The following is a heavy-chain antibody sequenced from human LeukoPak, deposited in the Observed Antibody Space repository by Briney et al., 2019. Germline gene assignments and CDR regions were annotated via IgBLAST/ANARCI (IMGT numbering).Heavy chain of an antibody. Sequence: SETLSLTCTVSGGSISSSSYYWGWIRQPPGKGLEWIGSIYYSGSTYYNPSLKSRVTISVDTSKNQFSLKLSSVTAADTAVYYCAKAWFGELLLGYWGQGTLVTVSS. CDR2: IYYSGST. CDR1: GGSISSSSYY. V-gene: IGHV4-39*01. CDR3: AKAWFGELLLGY. D-gene: IGHD3-10*01. J-gene: IGHJ4*02.